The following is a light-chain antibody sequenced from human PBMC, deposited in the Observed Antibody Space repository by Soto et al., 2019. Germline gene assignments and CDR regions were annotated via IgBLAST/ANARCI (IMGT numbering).Light chain of an antibody. CDR3: SSYTTTTTQVV. Sequence: ALTQPASVSGSPGQSITISCTGTSSDIGGYNYVSWYQQHPGKAPKLMIYEVSDRPSGVSTRFSGAKSGNTASLTISGLQAEDEAYYYCSSYTTTTTQVVFGGGTKVTVL. V-gene: IGLV2-14*01. J-gene: IGLJ2*01. CDR2: EVS. CDR1: SSDIGGYNY.